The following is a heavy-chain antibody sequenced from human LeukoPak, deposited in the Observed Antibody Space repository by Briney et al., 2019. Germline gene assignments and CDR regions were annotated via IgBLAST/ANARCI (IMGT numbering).Heavy chain of an antibody. Sequence: GGSLRLSCAASGFTFNRIGIHWVRQAPGKGLEWVSFIQYDGSEKYYADSVRGRFTIDRDNSKNTPYLEMNSLRNEDTAVYYCVKDVLFAVGDSFDIWGRGTMVTVSS. CDR1: GFTFNRIG. CDR2: IQYDGSEK. D-gene: IGHD3-10*02. V-gene: IGHV3-30*02. CDR3: VKDVLFAVGDSFDI. J-gene: IGHJ3*02.